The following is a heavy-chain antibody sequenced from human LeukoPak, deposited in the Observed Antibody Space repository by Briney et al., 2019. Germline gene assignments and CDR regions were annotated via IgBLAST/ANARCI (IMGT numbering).Heavy chain of an antibody. Sequence: PSETLSLTCTVTGGSISSYYWSWIRQPPGKGLEWIGYIYYSGSTNYNPSLKSRVTISVDTSKNQFSLKLSSVTAADTAVYYCARVPLSGYDFWSGYLGTGLPSASFDPWGQGTLVTVSS. CDR2: IYYSGST. CDR1: GGSISSYY. V-gene: IGHV4-59*01. CDR3: ARVPLSGYDFWSGYLGTGLPSASFDP. D-gene: IGHD3-3*01. J-gene: IGHJ5*02.